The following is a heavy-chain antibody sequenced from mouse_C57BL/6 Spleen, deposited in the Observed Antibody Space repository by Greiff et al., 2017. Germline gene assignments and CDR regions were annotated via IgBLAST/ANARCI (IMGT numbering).Heavy chain of an antibody. Sequence: EVKLMESGGGLVKPGGSLKLSCAASGFTFSSYAMSWVRQTPEKRLEWVATISDGGSYTYYPDNVKGRFTISRDNDKNNLYLQMSHLKSEDTAMYYCARDEVYSNYGFDYWGQGTTLTVSS. J-gene: IGHJ2*01. D-gene: IGHD2-5*01. CDR2: ISDGGSYT. CDR3: ARDEVYSNYGFDY. CDR1: GFTFSSYA. V-gene: IGHV5-4*01.